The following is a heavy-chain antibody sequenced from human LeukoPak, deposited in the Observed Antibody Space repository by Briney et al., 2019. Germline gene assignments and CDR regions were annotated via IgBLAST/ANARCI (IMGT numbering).Heavy chain of an antibody. CDR3: AKDPSDY. J-gene: IGHJ4*02. CDR2: ISGDVGVT. V-gene: IGHV3-43*02. CDR1: GFTFVDFA. Sequence: RGGSLRLSCAASGFTFVDFAMQWVCQAPGEGLGWVCLISGDVGVTYYADSVKGRFTISRDNSKISLYLQMNSLRTEDTALYYCAKDPSDYWGQGTLVTVSS.